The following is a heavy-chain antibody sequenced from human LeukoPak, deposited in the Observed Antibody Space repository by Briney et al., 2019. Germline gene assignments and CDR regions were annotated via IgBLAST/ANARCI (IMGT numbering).Heavy chain of an antibody. J-gene: IGHJ6*02. V-gene: IGHV3-9*01. CDR2: ISWNSGSI. CDR3: AKDLPAYYYYGMDV. CDR1: GFTFDDYA. Sequence: PGRSLRLSCAASGFTFDDYAMHWVRQAPGKGLEWVSGISWNSGSIGYADSVKGRFTISRDNAKNSLYLQMNSLRAEDTALYYCAKDLPAYYYYGMDVWGQGTTVTVSS.